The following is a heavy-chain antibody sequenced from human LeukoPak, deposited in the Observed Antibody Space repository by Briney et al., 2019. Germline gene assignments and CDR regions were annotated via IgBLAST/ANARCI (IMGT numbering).Heavy chain of an antibody. J-gene: IGHJ4*02. Sequence: GGSLRLSCAASGFTFSSYGMSWVRQAPGKGLEWVSSINDSGDNTYYADSVKGRFTFSRDNSKNTLSLQMNSLRAEGTAVYYCAKGIPLTVFDYWGQGTLVTVSS. V-gene: IGHV3-23*01. CDR1: GFTFSSYG. CDR2: INDSGDNT. D-gene: IGHD3-9*01. CDR3: AKGIPLTVFDY.